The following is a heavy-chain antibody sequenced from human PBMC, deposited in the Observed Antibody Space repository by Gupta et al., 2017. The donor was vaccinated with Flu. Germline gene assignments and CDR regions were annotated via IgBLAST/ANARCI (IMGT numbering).Heavy chain of an antibody. J-gene: IGHJ4*02. CDR2: VYYSGIT. Sequence: QLQESGPELVKPSETLSLTCTVSNGSFSSYFWSWIRQPPGKGLEWIGYVYYSGITNYNPSLKSRVNISIDPSKNKFSLKLSSVTAADTALYYCTRVYGYNGNDFWGQGALVTVSS. V-gene: IGHV4-59*01. D-gene: IGHD1-14*01. CDR1: NGSFSSYF. CDR3: TRVYGYNGNDF.